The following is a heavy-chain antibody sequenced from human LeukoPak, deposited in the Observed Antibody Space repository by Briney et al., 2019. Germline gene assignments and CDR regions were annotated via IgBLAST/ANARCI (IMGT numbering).Heavy chain of an antibody. CDR2: IIPIFAIV. V-gene: IGHV1-69*04. D-gene: IGHD3-22*01. Sequence: SVKVSCKASGGTLSSYALNWVRQAPGQGLEWIGRIIPIFAIVDYAQNFQGRVTITADKSTNTAYMELSSLRFEDTAFYYCARADSSGYSLDENFDYWGQGTLVTVSS. CDR1: GGTLSSYA. CDR3: ARADSSGYSLDENFDY. J-gene: IGHJ4*02.